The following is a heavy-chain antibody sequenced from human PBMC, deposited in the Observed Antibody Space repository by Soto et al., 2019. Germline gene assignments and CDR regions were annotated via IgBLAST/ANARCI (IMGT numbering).Heavy chain of an antibody. CDR1: GFTFNTYA. J-gene: IGHJ4*02. D-gene: IGHD1-26*01. CDR2: ISASGDTT. Sequence: XVALRLSCAASGFTFNTYALTWVRQAPGKGLEWVSAISASGDTTYYVDSVKGRFTISRDNSKKTLFLQMSSLRAEDTAVYYCAQERGMAKPWVLLGYFDHCGQRALVTVSS. CDR3: AQERGMAKPWVLLGYFDH. V-gene: IGHV3-23*01.